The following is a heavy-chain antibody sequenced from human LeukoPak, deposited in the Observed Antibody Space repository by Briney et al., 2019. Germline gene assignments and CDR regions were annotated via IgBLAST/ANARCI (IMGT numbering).Heavy chain of an antibody. CDR3: AREGRFLEWLYYYGMDV. V-gene: IGHV3-23*01. D-gene: IGHD3-3*01. Sequence: GGSLRLSCAASGFTFSSSAMSWVRQAPGKGLEWVSAISNNGGYTYYADSVKGRFTISRDNSKNTLYLQMNSLRAEDTAVYYCAREGRFLEWLYYYGMDVWGQGTTVTVSS. J-gene: IGHJ6*02. CDR1: GFTFSSSA. CDR2: ISNNGGYT.